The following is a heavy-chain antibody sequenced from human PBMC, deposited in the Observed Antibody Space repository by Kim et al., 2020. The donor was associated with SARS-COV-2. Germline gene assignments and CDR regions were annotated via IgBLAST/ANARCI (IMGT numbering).Heavy chain of an antibody. D-gene: IGHD3-3*02. CDR3: AKGRAFNAEYFQH. CDR2: INAANGNT. V-gene: IGHV1-3*01. J-gene: IGHJ1*01. Sequence: ASVKVSCKASGYTFTTHAMHWVRQAPGQRLEWMGWINAANGNTKYSQRFQGRVTITRDTSATTAYMELSSLRSEDTAMYYCAKGRAFNAEYFQHWGQGTLVTVSS. CDR1: GYTFTTHA.